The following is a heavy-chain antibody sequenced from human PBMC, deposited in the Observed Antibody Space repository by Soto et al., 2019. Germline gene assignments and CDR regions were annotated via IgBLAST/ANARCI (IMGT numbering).Heavy chain of an antibody. CDR1: GFTFKTYG. CDR3: ARVGGQWQLLAQFDL. D-gene: IGHD6-19*01. V-gene: IGHV3-33*08. Sequence: GGSLRLSCAASGFTFKTYGMHWVRQAPGKGLEWVAVTSYDGDHDYYEDSVKGRFTISRDNSINTLYLQMNSLRAEDTAVYYCARVGGQWQLLAQFDLWGQGPLVTVSS. J-gene: IGHJ5*02. CDR2: TSYDGDHD.